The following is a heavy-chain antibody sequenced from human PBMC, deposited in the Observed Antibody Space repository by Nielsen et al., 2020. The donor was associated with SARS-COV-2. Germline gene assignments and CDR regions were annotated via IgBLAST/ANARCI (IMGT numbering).Heavy chain of an antibody. CDR2: IYHSGST. J-gene: IGHJ5*02. CDR3: ARFPSPLWFGEMSSIP. D-gene: IGHD3-10*01. V-gene: IGHV4-4*02. Sequence: SETLSLTCAVSGGSISSSNWWSWVRQPPGKGLEWIGEIYHSGSTNYNPSLKSRVTISVDKSKNQFSLKLSSVTAADTAVYYCARFPSPLWFGEMSSIPWGQGTLVTVSS. CDR1: GGSISSSNW.